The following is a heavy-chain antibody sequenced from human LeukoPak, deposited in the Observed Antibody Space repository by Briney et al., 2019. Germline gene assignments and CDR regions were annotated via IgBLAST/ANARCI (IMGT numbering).Heavy chain of an antibody. CDR1: GFTFSSYS. Sequence: GGSLRLSCAASGFTFSSYSMNWVRQAPGKGLEWVANIKQDGSEKYYVDSVKGRFTISRDNAKNSLYLQMNSLRAEDTAVYYRARPRSSYYDFWSGLIGYYYYGMDVWGQGTTVTVSS. V-gene: IGHV3-7*01. CDR3: ARPRSSYYDFWSGLIGYYYYGMDV. D-gene: IGHD3-3*01. CDR2: IKQDGSEK. J-gene: IGHJ6*02.